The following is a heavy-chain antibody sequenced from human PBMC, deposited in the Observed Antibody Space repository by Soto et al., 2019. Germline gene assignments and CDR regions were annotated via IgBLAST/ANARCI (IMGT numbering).Heavy chain of an antibody. CDR1: GFTFSSYS. Sequence: PGGSLRLSCAASGFTFSSYSMNWVRQAPGKGLEWVSSISSSSSYIYYADSVKGRFTISRDNAKNSLYLQMNSLRAEDTAVYYCARDQGPDGSLRFYFYDSSGYSAYYFDYWGQGALVTVSA. J-gene: IGHJ4*02. V-gene: IGHV3-21*01. CDR2: ISSSSSYI. CDR3: ARDQGPDGSLRFYFYDSSGYSAYYFDY. D-gene: IGHD3-22*01.